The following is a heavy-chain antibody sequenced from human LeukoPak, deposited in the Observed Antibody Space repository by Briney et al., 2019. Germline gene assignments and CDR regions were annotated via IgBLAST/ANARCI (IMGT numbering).Heavy chain of an antibody. Sequence: SETLSLTCTVSGGSISSYYWSWIRQPPGKGLEWIGYIYSSGSTNYNPSLKSRVTISVDTSKSQFSLKLSSVTAADTAVYYCARDASDSSGWYWFDPWGQGTLVTVSS. V-gene: IGHV4-59*01. J-gene: IGHJ5*02. D-gene: IGHD6-19*01. CDR3: ARDASDSSGWYWFDP. CDR2: IYSSGST. CDR1: GGSISSYY.